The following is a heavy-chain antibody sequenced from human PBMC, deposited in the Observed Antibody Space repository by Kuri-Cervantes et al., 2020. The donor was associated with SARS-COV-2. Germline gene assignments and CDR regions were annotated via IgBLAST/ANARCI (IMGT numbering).Heavy chain of an antibody. CDR3: ARATYYYDSSGYYSDY. CDR1: GGSFSGYY. Sequence: GSLRLSCAVYGGSFSGYYWSWIRQPPGKGLEWIGEINHSGSTNYNPSLKIRVTISVDTSKNQFSLKLSSVTAADTAVYYCARATYYYDSSGYYSDYWGQGTLVTVSS. J-gene: IGHJ4*02. D-gene: IGHD3-22*01. CDR2: INHSGST. V-gene: IGHV4-34*01.